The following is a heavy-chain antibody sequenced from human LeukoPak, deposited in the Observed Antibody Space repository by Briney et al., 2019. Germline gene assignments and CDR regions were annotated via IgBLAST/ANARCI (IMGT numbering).Heavy chain of an antibody. CDR2: IKSKTEGGTT. CDR1: GFTFSNAW. J-gene: IGHJ3*02. Sequence: GGSLRLSCAASGFTFSNAWMSWVRQAPGKGLEWVGRIKSKTEGGTTDYAAPVKGRFTVSRDDSKNTLYLRMNSLKTEDTAVYYCTTDPFYDSSGPYGFAFDIWGQGTVVTVTS. CDR3: TTDPFYDSSGPYGFAFDI. D-gene: IGHD3-22*01. V-gene: IGHV3-15*01.